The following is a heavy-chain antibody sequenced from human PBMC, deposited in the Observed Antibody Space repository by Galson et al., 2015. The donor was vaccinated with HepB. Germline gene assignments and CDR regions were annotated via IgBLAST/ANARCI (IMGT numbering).Heavy chain of an antibody. V-gene: IGHV1-46*01. J-gene: IGHJ3*02. CDR2: INPSGGST. CDR1: GYTFSTYY. D-gene: IGHD2-2*01. CDR3: ATIRVGYCITTSCKADDFDI. Sequence: SVKVSCKASGYTFSTYYIHWVQQAPGQGLEWMGIINPSGGSTTYAQKFQDRVTMTRDTSTSTVYMELRSLRSEDTAVYYCATIRVGYCITTSCKADDFDIWGQGTMVTVSS.